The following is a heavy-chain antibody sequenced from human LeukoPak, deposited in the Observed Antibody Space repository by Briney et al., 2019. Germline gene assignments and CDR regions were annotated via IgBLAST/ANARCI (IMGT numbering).Heavy chain of an antibody. CDR1: EFIFDNYN. D-gene: IGHD1-26*01. V-gene: IGHV3-48*02. CDR2: ISGSSSVV. CDR3: ARDQYSRSLGAFDI. Sequence: GGSLRLSYAASEFIFDNYNINWGRQATGKGLEWLSYISGSSSVVLYADSVKGRLTISRHSAKNSVYLQLNSLRDEDTAVYYCARDQYSRSLGAFDIWGPGTLVIVSS. J-gene: IGHJ3*02.